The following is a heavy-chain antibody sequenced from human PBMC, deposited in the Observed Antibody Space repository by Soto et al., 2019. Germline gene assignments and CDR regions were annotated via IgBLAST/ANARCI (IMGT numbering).Heavy chain of an antibody. D-gene: IGHD3-22*01. CDR3: ARDSDKYYYDSSGYPTYYFDY. V-gene: IGHV4-4*02. J-gene: IGHJ4*02. CDR1: GDTISSSNW. Sequence: PSETLSLTCTVSGDTISSSNWWSWVRQPPGKGLEWIGEIYHSGSTNYNPSLKSRVTISVDKSKNQFSLKLSSVTAADTAVYYCARDSDKYYYDSSGYPTYYFDYWGQGTLVTVSS. CDR2: IYHSGST.